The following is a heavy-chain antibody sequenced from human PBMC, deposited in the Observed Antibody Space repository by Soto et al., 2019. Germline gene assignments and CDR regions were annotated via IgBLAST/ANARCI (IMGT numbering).Heavy chain of an antibody. CDR3: ARDVSSSGWSFFDY. Sequence: GGSLRLSCAASGFTFSSYGMHWVRQAPGKGLEWVAVIWYDGSNKYYADSVKGRFTISRDNSKNTLYLQMNSLRAEDTAVYYCARDVSSSGWSFFDYWGQGTLVTVSS. V-gene: IGHV3-33*01. D-gene: IGHD6-19*01. CDR1: GFTFSSYG. J-gene: IGHJ4*02. CDR2: IWYDGSNK.